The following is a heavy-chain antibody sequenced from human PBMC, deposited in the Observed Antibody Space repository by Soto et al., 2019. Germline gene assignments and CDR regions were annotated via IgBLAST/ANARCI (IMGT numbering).Heavy chain of an antibody. CDR2: INPNSGGT. J-gene: IGHJ4*02. CDR3: ASAVGSRRSSGHY. Sequence: ASPNVSCKASGSTLTGYYMHWVRQAPGQGLEWMGWINPNSGGTNYAQKVQGRVTMTRDTSISTAYMELSRLRSDGKAVYYCASAVGSRRSSGHYWGQGTLVTV. D-gene: IGHD6-6*01. V-gene: IGHV1-2*02. CDR1: GSTLTGYY.